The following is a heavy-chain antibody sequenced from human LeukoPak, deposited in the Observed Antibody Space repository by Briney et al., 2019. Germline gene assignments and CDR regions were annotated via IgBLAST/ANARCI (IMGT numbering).Heavy chain of an antibody. J-gene: IGHJ6*03. D-gene: IGHD3-3*01. CDR2: ISGSGGTS. Sequence: GGSLRLSCLPSGFTFSNYAMTWVRQAPGKGLEWVSSISGSGGTSYYADSVKGRFTISRDNSKNTLYLQMNSLRAEDTAVYYCAKDSYDFWSGYYFYYYYYYMDVWGKGTTVTVSS. V-gene: IGHV3-23*01. CDR1: GFTFSNYA. CDR3: AKDSYDFWSGYYFYYYYYYMDV.